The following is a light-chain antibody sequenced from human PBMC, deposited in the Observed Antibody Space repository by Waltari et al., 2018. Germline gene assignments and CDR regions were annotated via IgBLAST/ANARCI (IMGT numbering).Light chain of an antibody. CDR1: QSVGSNY. CDR3: QQYGTSSS. Sequence: EIVMTQTPGTLSLSPGERATLSCRASQSVGSNYFVWYQQKPVQAPRLLIYGASSRATGIPDRFTGSGSGTDFTLTISRLGPEDFAVYYCQQYGTSSSFGQGTRLEIK. CDR2: GAS. V-gene: IGKV3-20*01. J-gene: IGKJ5*01.